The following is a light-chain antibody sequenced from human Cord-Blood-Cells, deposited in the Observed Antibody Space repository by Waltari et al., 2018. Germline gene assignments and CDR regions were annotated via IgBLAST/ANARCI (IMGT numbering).Light chain of an antibody. J-gene: IGKJ4*01. CDR3: QQDYSTPLT. V-gene: IGKV4-1*01. Sequence: DIVMTQSPDSLAVSLGERATINCKSSQSVLYSSNNKNYLAWYQQKPGQPPKLLIYWASTRECGVPDRFSGSGSGTEFTRTISSLQAEDVAVYYCQQDYSTPLTFGGGTKVEIK. CDR2: WAS. CDR1: QSVLYSSNNKNY.